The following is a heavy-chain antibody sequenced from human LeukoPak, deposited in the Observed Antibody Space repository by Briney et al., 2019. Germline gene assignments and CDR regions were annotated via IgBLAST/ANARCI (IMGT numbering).Heavy chain of an antibody. J-gene: IGHJ5*02. V-gene: IGHV3-23*01. Sequence: PGGSLRLSCAASGFTFSSYGMSWVRQAPGKGLEWVSAISGSGGSTYYADSVKGRFTISRDNAKNSLYLQMNSLRAEDTAVYYCAREATGSYNWFDPWGQGTLVTVSS. CDR3: AREATGSYNWFDP. CDR2: ISGSGGST. CDR1: GFTFSSYG.